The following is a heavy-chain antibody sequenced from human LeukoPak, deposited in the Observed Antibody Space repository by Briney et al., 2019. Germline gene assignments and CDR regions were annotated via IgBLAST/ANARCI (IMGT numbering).Heavy chain of an antibody. V-gene: IGHV3-21*01. Sequence: GGSLRLSCAASGFTFSSYSMNWVRQAPGKGXXXVSSISSSSSYIYYADSVKGRFTISRDNAKNSLYLQMNSLRAEDTAVYYCARDQEDEPFDYWGQGTLVTVSS. CDR1: GFTFSSYS. CDR2: ISSSSSYI. CDR3: ARDQEDEPFDY. J-gene: IGHJ4*02.